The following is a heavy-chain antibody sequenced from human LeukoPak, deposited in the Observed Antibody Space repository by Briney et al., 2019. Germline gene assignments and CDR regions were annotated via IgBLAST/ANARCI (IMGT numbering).Heavy chain of an antibody. CDR3: ARSWIEVLGPAY. V-gene: IGHV3-74*01. CDR2: INTDGSKT. CDR1: GFTFSSYW. D-gene: IGHD3-22*01. J-gene: IGHJ4*02. Sequence: GGSLRLSCVASGFTFSSYWMHWVGRAPGKGLGWGSDINTDGSKTTYADSMKGRVTLSRDKVQPALYLQMNSLSVQDTAVYYCARSWIEVLGPAYWGQGPLVTVSS.